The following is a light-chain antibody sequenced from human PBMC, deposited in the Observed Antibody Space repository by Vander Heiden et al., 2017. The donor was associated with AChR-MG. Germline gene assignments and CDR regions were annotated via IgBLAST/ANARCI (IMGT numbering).Light chain of an antibody. J-gene: IGLJ2*01. V-gene: IGLV1-40*01. Sequence: QSVLTQPPSVSGAPGQRVTISCTGSRPNIGAGYDVHWYQQLPGTAPKLLIYGNSNRPSGVPDRFSGSKSGTSASLAITGLQAEDEADYYCQSYDSSLRVVFGGGTKLTVL. CDR3: QSYDSSLRVV. CDR1: RPNIGAGYD. CDR2: GNS.